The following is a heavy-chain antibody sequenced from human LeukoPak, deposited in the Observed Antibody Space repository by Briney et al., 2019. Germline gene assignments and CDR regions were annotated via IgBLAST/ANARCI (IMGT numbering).Heavy chain of an antibody. CDR2: ISYDGSNK. CDR3: AKGGYSSSWEFDY. J-gene: IGHJ4*02. D-gene: IGHD6-13*01. Sequence: PGRSLRLSCAASGFTFSSYGMRWVRQAPGKGLEWVAVISYDGSNKYYADSVKGRFTISRDNSKNTLYLQMNSLRAEDTAVYYCAKGGYSSSWEFDYWGQGTLVTVSS. CDR1: GFTFSSYG. V-gene: IGHV3-30*18.